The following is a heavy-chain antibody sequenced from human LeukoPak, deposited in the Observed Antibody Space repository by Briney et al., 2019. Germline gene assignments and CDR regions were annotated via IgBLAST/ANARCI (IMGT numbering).Heavy chain of an antibody. Sequence: SVKVSCKASGGTFSSYAVSWVRQAPGQGLEWMGRIIPILGIANYAQKFHGRVTITADKSTSTAYMELSSLRSEDTAVYYCARDGPEKGSDYWGQGTLVTVSS. J-gene: IGHJ4*02. CDR1: GGTFSSYA. CDR2: IIPILGIA. V-gene: IGHV1-69*04. CDR3: ARDGPEKGSDY.